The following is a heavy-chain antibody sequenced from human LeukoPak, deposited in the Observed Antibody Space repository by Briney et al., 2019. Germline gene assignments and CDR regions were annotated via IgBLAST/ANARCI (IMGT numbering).Heavy chain of an antibody. V-gene: IGHV3-33*07. CDR2: TGPGGKKT. CDR1: GFTFNRHG. J-gene: IGHJ6*03. Sequence: GGSLTHLCGACGFTFNRHGVYWVRQAPGKGLGWGAFTGPGGKKTFYGYSLNGLFTISKANFEDTVLLQMNTMRAEDTADYSCASEMVESHPNYYMDVWGNGTTVTVSS. D-gene: IGHD5-24*01. CDR3: ASEMVESHPNYYMDV.